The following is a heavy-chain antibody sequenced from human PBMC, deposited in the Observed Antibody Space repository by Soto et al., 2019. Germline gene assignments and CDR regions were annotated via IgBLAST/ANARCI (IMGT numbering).Heavy chain of an antibody. J-gene: IGHJ4*02. CDR1: GGSISSYY. V-gene: IGHV4-59*08. Sequence: QVQLQESGPGLVKPSETLSLTCTVSGGSISSYYWSWIRQPPGKGLEWIGYIYYSGSTNYNPSLKSRVTISVDTSKNQFSLKLSSVTAADTAVYYCARAVAGGIFDYWGQGTLVTVSS. D-gene: IGHD6-19*01. CDR3: ARAVAGGIFDY. CDR2: IYYSGST.